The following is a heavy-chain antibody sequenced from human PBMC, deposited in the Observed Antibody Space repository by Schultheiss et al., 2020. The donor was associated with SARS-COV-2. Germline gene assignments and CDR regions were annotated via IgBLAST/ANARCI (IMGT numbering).Heavy chain of an antibody. V-gene: IGHV3-23*01. CDR2: ISGSGGST. D-gene: IGHD3-16*02. Sequence: GGSLRLSCAASGFTFSSYAMSWVRQAPGKGLEWVSAISGSGGSTYYADSVKGRFTISRDNSKNTLYLQMNSLRAEDTAVYYCARDIAGGLRCDYWGQGTLVTVSS. CDR1: GFTFSSYA. CDR3: ARDIAGGLRCDY. J-gene: IGHJ4*02.